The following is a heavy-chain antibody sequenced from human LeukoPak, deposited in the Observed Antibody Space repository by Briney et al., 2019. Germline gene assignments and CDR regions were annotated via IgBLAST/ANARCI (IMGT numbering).Heavy chain of an antibody. CDR2: INWNGGST. CDR3: ARLVAASRDY. J-gene: IGHJ4*02. V-gene: IGHV3-20*04. D-gene: IGHD2-15*01. CDR1: GFTFDDYG. Sequence: GGSLRLSCAASGFTFDDYGMNWVRQAPGKGLEWVSGINWNGGSTDYADSVKGRFTISRDNAKNSLYLQMNSLRAEDTALYYCARLVAASRDYWGQGTLVTVSS.